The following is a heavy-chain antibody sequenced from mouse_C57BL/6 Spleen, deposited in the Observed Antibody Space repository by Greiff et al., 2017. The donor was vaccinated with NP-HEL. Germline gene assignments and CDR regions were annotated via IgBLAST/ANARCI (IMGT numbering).Heavy chain of an antibody. CDR1: GFTFSSYA. V-gene: IGHV5-4*01. CDR2: ISDGGSYT. Sequence: EVQLVESGGGLVKPGGSLKLSCAASGFTFSSYAMSWVRQTPEKRLEWVATISDGGSYTYYPDNVKGRFTISRDNAKNNLYLQMSHLKSEDTAMYYCARDVTDYYGSSFDYWGQGTTLTVSS. J-gene: IGHJ2*01. D-gene: IGHD1-1*01. CDR3: ARDVTDYYGSSFDY.